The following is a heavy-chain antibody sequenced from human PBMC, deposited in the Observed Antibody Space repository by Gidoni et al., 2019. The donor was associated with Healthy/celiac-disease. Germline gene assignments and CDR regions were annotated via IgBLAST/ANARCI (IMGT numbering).Heavy chain of an antibody. CDR1: GYTFTSYG. J-gene: IGHJ4*02. CDR3: ARALTQYYYGSGSYDY. Sequence: QVQLVQSGAEVKQPGASVKVSCKASGYTFTSYGISWVRQAPGQGLEWMGWITAYNGNTNYAQKLQGRVTMTTDTSTSTAYMELRSLRSDDTAVYYCARALTQYYYGSGSYDYWGQGTLVTVSS. V-gene: IGHV1-18*01. CDR2: ITAYNGNT. D-gene: IGHD3-10*01.